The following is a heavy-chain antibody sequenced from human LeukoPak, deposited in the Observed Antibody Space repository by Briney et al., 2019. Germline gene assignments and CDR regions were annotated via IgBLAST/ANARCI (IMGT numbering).Heavy chain of an antibody. CDR1: GFTFSNYA. Sequence: GGSLRLSCAASGFTFSNYAMSWVRQAPGKGLEWVSAISGSGGSTYYADSVKGRFTISRDNSKNTLHLQMNSLRAEDTAVYYCAKLGRYCSGGSCSHFDYWGQGTLVTVSS. D-gene: IGHD2-15*01. CDR3: AKLGRYCSGGSCSHFDY. J-gene: IGHJ4*02. V-gene: IGHV3-23*01. CDR2: ISGSGGST.